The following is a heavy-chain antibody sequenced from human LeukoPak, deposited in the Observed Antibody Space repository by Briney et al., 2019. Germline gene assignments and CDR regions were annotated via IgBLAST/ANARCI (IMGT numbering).Heavy chain of an antibody. J-gene: IGHJ4*02. CDR3: ARDLWDGTGY. V-gene: IGHV3-66*02. D-gene: IGHD3-3*01. CDR1: GFSSTY. CDR2: IYSGDST. Sequence: TGGSLRLSCVASGFSSTYTSWVRQAPGKGLEWVSVIYSGDSTYYADSVRGRFTISRDISKNTVYLQMNSLRPEDTAVYCCARDLWDGTGYWGQGTLVTVAS.